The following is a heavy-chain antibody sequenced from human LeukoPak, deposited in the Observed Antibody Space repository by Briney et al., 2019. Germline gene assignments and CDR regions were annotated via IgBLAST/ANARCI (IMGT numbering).Heavy chain of an antibody. V-gene: IGHV3-21*03. CDR1: GLIYNTYT. D-gene: IGHD5-24*01. Sequence: GGSLRLSCAASGLIYNTYTMIGLPQPPGKTRECVSSITGYCNYIHYPDSVKGHLTISRDNAQNSLYLQVSSLRGEDTAVYYCVRERNYFYFDLWGQGTLVTVSS. CDR2: ITGYCNYI. CDR3: VRERNYFYFDL. J-gene: IGHJ4*02.